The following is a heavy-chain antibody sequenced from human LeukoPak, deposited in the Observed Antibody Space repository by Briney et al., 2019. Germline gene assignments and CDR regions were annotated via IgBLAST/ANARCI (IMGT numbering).Heavy chain of an antibody. CDR3: ARENSRSDAFDI. J-gene: IGHJ3*02. CDR2: IHGGGGTI. D-gene: IGHD6-13*01. V-gene: IGHV3-48*03. Sequence: GGSLRLSCAASGFTFSSCEMNWVRQAPGKGLEWVSYIHGGGGTIYYADSVKGRFTISRDSTKNSLYLQMHSLRAEDTAVYYCARENSRSDAFDIWGQGTMVTVSS. CDR1: GFTFSSCE.